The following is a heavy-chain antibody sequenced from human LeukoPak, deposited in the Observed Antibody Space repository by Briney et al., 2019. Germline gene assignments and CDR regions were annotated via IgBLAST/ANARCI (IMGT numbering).Heavy chain of an antibody. CDR3: ARAKYYYGSGSYGYFDY. D-gene: IGHD3-10*01. J-gene: IGHJ4*02. CDR2: IYYSGST. CDR1: GGSLSSYY. V-gene: IGHV4-59*01. Sequence: SETLSLTCTVSGGSLSSYYWSWIRQPPGKGLEWIGYIYYSGSTNYNPSLESRVTISVDTSKNQFSLKLSSVTAADTAVYYCARAKYYYGSGSYGYFDYWGQGTLVTVSS.